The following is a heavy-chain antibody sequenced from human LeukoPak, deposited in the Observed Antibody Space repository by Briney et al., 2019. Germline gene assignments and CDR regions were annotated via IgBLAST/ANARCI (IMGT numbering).Heavy chain of an antibody. CDR1: GFTFSSYS. D-gene: IGHD3-22*01. J-gene: IGHJ6*02. V-gene: IGHV3-21*01. CDR3: ASIYDSSGYYRKGPDYYYYYGMGV. Sequence: GGSLRLSCAASGFTFSSYSMNWVRQAPGKGLEWVSSISSSSSYIYYAGSVKGRFTISRDNAKNSLYLPMNSLTAEDTAVYYCASIYDSSGYYRKGPDYYYYYGMGVWGQGTTVTVSS. CDR2: ISSSSSYI.